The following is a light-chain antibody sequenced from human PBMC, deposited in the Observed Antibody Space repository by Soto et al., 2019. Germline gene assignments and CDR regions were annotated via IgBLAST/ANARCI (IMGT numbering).Light chain of an antibody. V-gene: IGKV3-15*01. J-gene: IGKJ4*01. CDR2: GAS. CDR1: QSVSSK. CDR3: QQYSNWPLT. Sequence: EIVMTQSPATLSVSPGERATLSCRAGQSVSSKLAWYQQKPGQAPRLLIYGASTRATGVPARFSGSGSGTEFTLTINSLQSEDFAAYYGQQYSNWPLTFGGGTKVEIK.